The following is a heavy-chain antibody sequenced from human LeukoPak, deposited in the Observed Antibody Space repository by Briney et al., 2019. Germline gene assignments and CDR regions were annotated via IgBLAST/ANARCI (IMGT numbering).Heavy chain of an antibody. J-gene: IGHJ4*02. D-gene: IGHD3-3*01. CDR3: ATCPTDKYDDDHADY. Sequence: GGSLRLSCAASGFTFSSYSMNWVRQAPGKGLEWVSSISSSSSYIYYADSVKGRFTISRDNAKNSLYLQMNSLRAEDTAVYYCATCPTDKYDDDHADYWGQGSLVTVSS. V-gene: IGHV3-21*01. CDR1: GFTFSSYS. CDR2: ISSSSSYI.